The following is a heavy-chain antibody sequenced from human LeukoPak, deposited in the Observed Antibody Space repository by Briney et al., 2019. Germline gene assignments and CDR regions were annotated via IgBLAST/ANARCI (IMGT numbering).Heavy chain of an antibody. CDR2: IYYSGST. V-gene: IGHV4-31*03. CDR1: GVSISSGGYY. D-gene: IGHD2-15*01. CDR3: AREADHDAFDI. J-gene: IGHJ3*02. Sequence: PSETLSLTCTVSGVSISSGGYYWSWIRQHPGKGLEWIGYIYYSGSTYYNPSLKSRVTISVDTSKNQFSLKLSSVTAADTAVYYCAREADHDAFDIWGQGTMVTVSS.